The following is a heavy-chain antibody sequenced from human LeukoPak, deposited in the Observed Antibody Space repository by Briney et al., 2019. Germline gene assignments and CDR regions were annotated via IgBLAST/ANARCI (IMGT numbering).Heavy chain of an antibody. Sequence: GESLKISCKGSGYSFTSYWIGWVRQMPGKGLEWMGLIYPSDSDTRYNPSFQGQVTISADRSISTTSLQWRSLKASDTATYYCARLTPGVGATAEYWGQGTLVTVSS. CDR3: ARLTPGVGATAEY. D-gene: IGHD1-26*01. V-gene: IGHV5-51*01. CDR1: GYSFTSYW. J-gene: IGHJ4*02. CDR2: IYPSDSDT.